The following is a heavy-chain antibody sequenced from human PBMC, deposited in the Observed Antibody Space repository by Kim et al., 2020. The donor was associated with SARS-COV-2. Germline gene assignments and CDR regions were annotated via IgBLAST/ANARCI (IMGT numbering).Heavy chain of an antibody. D-gene: IGHD3-3*02. J-gene: IGHJ6*02. CDR3: AKSPPAFGMDV. CDR2: ITDTGDNT. Sequence: GGSLRLSCVASGFSFSDYVMSWVRQSPGKGLEWVSAITDTGDNTYYADSVKGRFTISRDNSQKTLYLQMNGLRADDTALYYCAKSPPAFGMDVWGQGTTVTVSS. V-gene: IGHV3-23*01. CDR1: GFSFSDYV.